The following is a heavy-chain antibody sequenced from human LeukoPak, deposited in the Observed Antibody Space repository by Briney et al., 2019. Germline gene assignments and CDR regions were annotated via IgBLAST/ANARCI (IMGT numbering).Heavy chain of an antibody. CDR2: IKSKTEGGTT. CDR3: TTAKTRDGYNRDY. Sequence: GGSLRLSCAASGFTFSNAWMSWVRQAPGKGLEWVGRIKSKTEGGTTDYAAPVKGRFTISRDDSKNTLYLQMNSLKTEDTAVYYCTTAKTRDGYNRDYWGQGTLVTVSS. J-gene: IGHJ4*02. CDR1: GFTFSNAW. D-gene: IGHD5-24*01. V-gene: IGHV3-15*01.